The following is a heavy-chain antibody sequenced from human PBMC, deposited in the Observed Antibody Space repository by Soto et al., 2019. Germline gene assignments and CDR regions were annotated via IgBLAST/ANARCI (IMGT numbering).Heavy chain of an antibody. Sequence: EVQLLESGGGLVQPGGSLRLSCAASGFTFSSYAMSWVRQAPGKGLEWVSAISGSGGGTYYADSVKGRFTISRDNSKNTLYLQMNSLRAEDTAVYYCAKDPYCGGDCFYFDYWGQGTLVTVSS. CDR3: AKDPYCGGDCFYFDY. D-gene: IGHD2-21*01. V-gene: IGHV3-23*01. CDR1: GFTFSSYA. CDR2: ISGSGGGT. J-gene: IGHJ4*02.